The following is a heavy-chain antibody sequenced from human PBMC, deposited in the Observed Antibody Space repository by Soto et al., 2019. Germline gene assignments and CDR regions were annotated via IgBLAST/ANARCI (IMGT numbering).Heavy chain of an antibody. CDR2: IIPIFGTA. V-gene: IGHV1-69*12. CDR1: GGTFSSYA. J-gene: IGHJ4*02. CDR3: AREGSGGYVDY. D-gene: IGHD2-15*01. Sequence: QVQLVQSGAEVKKPGSSVKVSCKASGGTFSSYAISWVRQAPGQGLEWMGGIIPIFGTANYAQKFQGRVTITADEFTSTAYVDMSSLSSEDTAVYYCAREGSGGYVDYWGQGTLVTVSS.